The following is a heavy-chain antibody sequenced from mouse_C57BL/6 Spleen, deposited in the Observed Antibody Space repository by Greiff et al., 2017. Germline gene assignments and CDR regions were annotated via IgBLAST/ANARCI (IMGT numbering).Heavy chain of an antibody. Sequence: VQGVESGPELVKPGASVKISCKASGYSFTSYYIHWVKQRPGQGLEWIGWIYPGSGNTNYNEKFKGKATLTVDTSSSTAYMQLSSLTSEDSAVXDCASAYYYGSSPYAMDYWGQGTSVTVSS. CDR2: IYPGSGNT. D-gene: IGHD1-1*01. CDR1: GYSFTSYY. CDR3: ASAYYYGSSPYAMDY. J-gene: IGHJ4*01. V-gene: IGHV1-66*01.